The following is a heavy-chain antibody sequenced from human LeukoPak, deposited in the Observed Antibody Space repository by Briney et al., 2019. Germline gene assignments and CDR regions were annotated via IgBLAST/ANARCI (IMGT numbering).Heavy chain of an antibody. V-gene: IGHV4-4*07. CDR2: IYTSGST. D-gene: IGHD3-10*01. CDR3: ARDVYYYGSGTLFGDI. J-gene: IGHJ3*02. CDR1: GGSISSYY. Sequence: SETLSLTCTVSGGSISSYYWSWIRQPAGKGLEWIGRIYTSGSTNYNLSLKSRVTMSVDTSKNQFSLKLSSVTAADTAVYYCARDVYYYGSGTLFGDIWGQGTMVTVSS.